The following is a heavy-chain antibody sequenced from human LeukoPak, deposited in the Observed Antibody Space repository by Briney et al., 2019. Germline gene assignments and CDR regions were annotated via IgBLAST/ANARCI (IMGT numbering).Heavy chain of an antibody. D-gene: IGHD6-19*01. V-gene: IGHV3-53*01. J-gene: IGHJ4*02. CDR1: GFTVSSNY. CDR3: ARDGGRMAGTRYFDY. CDR2: IYSGGST. Sequence: PGGSLRLSCAASGFTVSSNYMSWVRQAPGKGLEWVSVIYSGGSTYYADSVKGRFTISRDNSKNTLYLQMNSLRAEDTAVYYCARDGGRMAGTRYFDYWGQGTLVTVSS.